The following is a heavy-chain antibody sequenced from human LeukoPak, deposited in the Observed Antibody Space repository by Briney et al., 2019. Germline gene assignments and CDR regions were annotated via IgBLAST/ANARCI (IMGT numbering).Heavy chain of an antibody. D-gene: IGHD6-19*01. CDR3: ARGTGYSSGRGD. Sequence: SETLSLTCTVSGGSISSSSYYWGWIRQPPGKGLVWIGSIYYSGSTYYNPSLKSRVTISVDTSKNQFSLKLSSVTAADTAVYYCARGTGYSSGRGDWGQGTLVTVSS. CDR1: GGSISSSSYY. V-gene: IGHV4-39*07. J-gene: IGHJ4*02. CDR2: IYYSGST.